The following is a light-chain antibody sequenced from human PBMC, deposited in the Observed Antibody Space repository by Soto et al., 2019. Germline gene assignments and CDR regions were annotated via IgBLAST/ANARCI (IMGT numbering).Light chain of an antibody. J-gene: IGLJ1*01. CDR2: DVT. CDR1: SSDVGGYNF. CDR3: CSYAGTYIPYV. Sequence: QSALTQPRSVSGSPGQSVTISCTGTSSDVGGYNFVSWFQQHPGRAPKLIISDVTKRPSGVPDRFSGSKSGNTASLTISGLQAEDEADYYCCSYAGTYIPYVFGTGTKLTVL. V-gene: IGLV2-11*01.